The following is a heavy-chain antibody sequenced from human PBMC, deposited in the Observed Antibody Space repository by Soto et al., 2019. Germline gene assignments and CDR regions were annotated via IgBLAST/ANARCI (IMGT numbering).Heavy chain of an antibody. D-gene: IGHD6-19*01. CDR2: ISAYNGNT. CDR3: ATVYEWIAVDGYVDY. J-gene: IGHJ4*02. V-gene: IGHV1-18*01. Sequence: ASVKVSCKASGYTFTSYGISWVRQAPGQGLEWMGWISAYNGNTNYAQKLQGRVTMTTDTSTSTAYMELRSLRSDDTAVYYCATVYEWIAVDGYVDYWGQGTLVTVSS. CDR1: GYTFTSYG.